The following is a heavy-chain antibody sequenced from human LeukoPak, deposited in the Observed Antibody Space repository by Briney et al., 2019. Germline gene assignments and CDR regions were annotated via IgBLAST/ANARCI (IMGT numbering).Heavy chain of an antibody. Sequence: ASVRVSCKVSGITLNDLSIQWVRQAPGKGLEWMGGFDPEDGETIYAPKFQARVTMTTDTFTSTVYMELRSLRSDDTAVYYCAFSSYYLQGNYYYMDVWGKGTTVTVSS. V-gene: IGHV1-24*01. D-gene: IGHD1-26*01. CDR1: GITLNDLS. CDR2: FDPEDGET. CDR3: AFSSYYLQGNYYYMDV. J-gene: IGHJ6*03.